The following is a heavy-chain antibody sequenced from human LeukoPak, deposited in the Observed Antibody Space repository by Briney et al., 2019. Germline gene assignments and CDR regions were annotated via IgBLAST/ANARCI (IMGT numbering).Heavy chain of an antibody. J-gene: IGHJ4*02. CDR1: GFTFSSYA. Sequence: GGSLRLSCAASGFTFSSYAMSWVRQAPGKGLEWVSAISGSGGSTYYADSVKGRLSISRDNSKNTLYLLLNSLRVEDTALYYCAKAFGTNGYFQLPIDFWGQGTLVTVSS. D-gene: IGHD2-8*01. CDR3: AKAFGTNGYFQLPIDF. V-gene: IGHV3-23*01. CDR2: ISGSGGST.